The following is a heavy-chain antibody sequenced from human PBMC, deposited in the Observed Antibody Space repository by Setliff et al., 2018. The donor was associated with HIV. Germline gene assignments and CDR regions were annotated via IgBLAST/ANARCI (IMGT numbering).Heavy chain of an antibody. Sequence: GALRLSCVASGFAFDTYWMTWVRQAPGKGLEWVANIQGDGRDKHYLDSVKDRFTISRDNSKNMVYLQMNSLRAEDTALYYCAKVKVPTTDLYFLDYWGQGTPVTVSS. CDR3: AKVKVPTTDLYFLDY. V-gene: IGHV3-7*01. J-gene: IGHJ4*02. D-gene: IGHD1-1*01. CDR2: IQGDGRDK. CDR1: GFAFDTYW.